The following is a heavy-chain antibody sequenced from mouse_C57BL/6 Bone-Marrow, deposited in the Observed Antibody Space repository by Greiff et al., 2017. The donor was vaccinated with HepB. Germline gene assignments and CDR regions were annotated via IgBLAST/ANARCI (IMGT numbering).Heavy chain of an antibody. D-gene: IGHD1-1*01. CDR2: IDPSDSET. CDR1: GYTFTSYW. Sequence: QVQLQQPGAELVRPGSSVKLSCKASGYTFTSYWMHWVKQRPIQGLEWIGNIDPSDSETHYIQKFKDKATLTVDKSSSTAYMQLSSLTSEDSAVYYCARSDLSTTVVATRYFDVWGTGTTVTVSS. V-gene: IGHV1-52*01. CDR3: ARSDLSTTVVATRYFDV. J-gene: IGHJ1*03.